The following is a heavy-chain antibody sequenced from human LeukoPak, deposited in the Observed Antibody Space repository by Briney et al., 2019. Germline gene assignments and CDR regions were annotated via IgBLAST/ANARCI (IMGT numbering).Heavy chain of an antibody. D-gene: IGHD2-2*01. CDR2: ISFDGSDK. V-gene: IGHV3-30*19. J-gene: IGHJ4*02. Sequence: PGGSLRLSCAAPGFTFSSYGMHWVRQAPGKGLEWVAVISFDGSDKYYADSVKGRFTISTDISKNTLYLEMNSLRADDTAMYYCARAQLEYCSTTSCYVFDSWGQGTLVTVSS. CDR3: ARAQLEYCSTTSCYVFDS. CDR1: GFTFSSYG.